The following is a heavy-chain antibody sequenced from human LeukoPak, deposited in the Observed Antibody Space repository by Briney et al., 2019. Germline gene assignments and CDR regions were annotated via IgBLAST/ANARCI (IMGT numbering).Heavy chain of an antibody. Sequence: VASVKVSCKASGYTFTSYGISWVRQAPGQGLEWMGWISAYNGNTNYAQKLQGRVTMTTDTSTSTAYMELRSLRSDDTAVYYCARGGAIAEAGTGFDYWGQGTLVTVSS. V-gene: IGHV1-18*01. J-gene: IGHJ4*02. CDR2: ISAYNGNT. CDR3: ARGGAIAEAGTGFDY. CDR1: GYTFTSYG. D-gene: IGHD6-13*01.